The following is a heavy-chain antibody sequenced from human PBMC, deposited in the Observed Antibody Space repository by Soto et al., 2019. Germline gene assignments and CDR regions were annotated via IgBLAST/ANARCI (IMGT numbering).Heavy chain of an antibody. V-gene: IGHV3-23*01. CDR2: ISGSGGST. CDR3: AKVRGVIITYYYYGMDV. Sequence: GGSLRLSCAASGFTFSSYAMSWVRQAPGKGLEWVSAISGSGGSTYYADSVKGRFTISRDNSKNTLYLQMNSLRAEDTAVYYCAKVRGVIITYYYYGMDVWGQGTTVTGSS. J-gene: IGHJ6*02. D-gene: IGHD3-10*01. CDR1: GFTFSSYA.